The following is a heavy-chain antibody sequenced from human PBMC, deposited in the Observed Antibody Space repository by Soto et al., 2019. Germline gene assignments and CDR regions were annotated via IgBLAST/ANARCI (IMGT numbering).Heavy chain of an antibody. J-gene: IGHJ4*02. Sequence: ESGGGVVQPGKSLRLSCAVSGFTFSTYDMHWVRQAPGKGLEWVAVLWSDGINNDYSDSVKGRFTISRDSSRNTMFLQMNSLRVEATAVYFCARNKDSGHVRSLDFWGQGTLVTVSS. CDR2: LWSDGINN. CDR3: ARNKDSGHVRSLDF. D-gene: IGHD5-12*01. CDR1: GFTFSTYD. V-gene: IGHV3-33*01.